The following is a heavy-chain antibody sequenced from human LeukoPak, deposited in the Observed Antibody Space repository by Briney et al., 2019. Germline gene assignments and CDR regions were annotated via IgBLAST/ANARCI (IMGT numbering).Heavy chain of an antibody. Sequence: GGSLRLSCAASGFTFSSYGMHWVRQAPGKGLEWVAFIRYDGSNKYYADSVKGRFTISRDNSKNTLYLQMNSLGAEDTAVYYCARVGQGEWFFDLWGRGTLVTVSS. CDR2: IRYDGSNK. D-gene: IGHD1-26*01. CDR1: GFTFSSYG. J-gene: IGHJ2*01. V-gene: IGHV3-30*02. CDR3: ARVGQGEWFFDL.